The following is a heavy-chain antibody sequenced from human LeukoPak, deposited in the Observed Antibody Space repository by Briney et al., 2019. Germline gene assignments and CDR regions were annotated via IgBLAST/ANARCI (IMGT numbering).Heavy chain of an antibody. V-gene: IGHV3-30*03. J-gene: IGHJ4*02. D-gene: IGHD2-15*01. Sequence: GGSLRLSCAASGFTFSSYGMHWVRQAPGKGLEWVAIISYAGTKTFYADSVKGRFTISRDNSQDTVYLHMNSLTDEDTAVYYCARGGLHSFDYWGQGTLVTVSS. CDR1: GFTFSSYG. CDR3: ARGGLHSFDY. CDR2: ISYAGTKT.